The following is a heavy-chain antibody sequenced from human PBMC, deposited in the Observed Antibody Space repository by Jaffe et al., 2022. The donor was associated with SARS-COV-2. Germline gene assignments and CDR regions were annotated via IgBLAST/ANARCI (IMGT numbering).Heavy chain of an antibody. J-gene: IGHJ5*02. V-gene: IGHV3-21*01. CDR3: ARDGALLYSSSWYWFDP. D-gene: IGHD6-13*01. CDR2: ISSSSSYI. Sequence: EVQLVESGGGLVKPGGSLRLSCAASGFTFSSYSMNWVRQAPGKGLEWVSSISSSSSYIYYADSVKGRFTISRDNAKNSLYLQMNSLRAEDTAVYYCARDGALLYSSSWYWFDPWGQGTLVTVSS. CDR1: GFTFSSYS.